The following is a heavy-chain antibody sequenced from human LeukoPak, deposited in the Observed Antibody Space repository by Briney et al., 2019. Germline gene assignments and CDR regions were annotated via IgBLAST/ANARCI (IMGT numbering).Heavy chain of an antibody. CDR3: ATRRITMVRAFDY. V-gene: IGHV3-21*01. CDR2: ISNSSSYI. D-gene: IGHD3-10*01. J-gene: IGHJ4*02. Sequence: GGSLRLSCAASGFTFSSYSMNWVRQAPGKGLEWVSPISNSSSYIYYADSVKGRFTISRDNAKNSMYLQRNSLRAEDTAVYYCATRRITMVRAFDYWGQGTLVTVSS. CDR1: GFTFSSYS.